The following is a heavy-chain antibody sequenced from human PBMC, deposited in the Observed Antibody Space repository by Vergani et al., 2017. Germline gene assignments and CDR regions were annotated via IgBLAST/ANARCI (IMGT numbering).Heavy chain of an antibody. J-gene: IGHJ4*02. CDR1: GFTFSSAW. CDR3: TTPTKWNLRYSFDS. Sequence: EVQPVESGGGLVKPGGSLRLSCTTSGFTFSSAWMSWVRQAPGKGLEWVARIRPKTDGETTDYAAPVKGRFTISRDDSKNTLYLQMNSLKTEDTAVYYCTTPTKWNLRYSFDSGGQGTLFTVSS. V-gene: IGHV3-15*01. CDR2: IRPKTDGETT. D-gene: IGHD3-9*01.